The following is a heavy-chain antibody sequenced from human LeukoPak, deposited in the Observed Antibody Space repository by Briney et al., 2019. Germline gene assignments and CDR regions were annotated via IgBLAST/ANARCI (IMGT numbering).Heavy chain of an antibody. CDR3: ARVNQGAFDI. CDR1: GFTFSSYE. J-gene: IGHJ3*02. CDR2: ISSSGSTI. Sequence: GGSLRLSCAASGFTFSSYEMNWVRQAPGKGLEWVSYISSSGSTIYYADSVKGQFTISRDNAKNSLYLQMNSLRAEDTAVYYCARVNQGAFDIWGQGTMVTVSS. V-gene: IGHV3-48*03.